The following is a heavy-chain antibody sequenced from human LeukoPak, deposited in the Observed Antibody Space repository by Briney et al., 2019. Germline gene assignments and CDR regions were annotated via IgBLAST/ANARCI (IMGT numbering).Heavy chain of an antibody. V-gene: IGHV3-23*01. CDR2: ISGSGGST. Sequence: ETLSLTCAVYGGSFSGYYWSWVRQAPGKGLEWVSAISGSGGSTYYADSVKGRFTISRDNSKNTLYLQMNSLRAEDTAVYYRAKVGPGIAAAGPVDYWGQGTLVTVSS. J-gene: IGHJ4*02. CDR1: GGSFSGYY. D-gene: IGHD6-13*01. CDR3: AKVGPGIAAAGPVDY.